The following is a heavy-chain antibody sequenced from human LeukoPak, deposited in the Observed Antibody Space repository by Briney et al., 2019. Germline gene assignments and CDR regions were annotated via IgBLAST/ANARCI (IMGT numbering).Heavy chain of an antibody. J-gene: IGHJ6*02. CDR3: AREGSWYDILPGPYYYGMDV. CDR1: GFTFSDYY. Sequence: GGSLRLSCAASGFTFSDYYMSWIRQAPGKGLEWVSYTSSSGSTIYYADSVKGRFTISRDNAKNSLYRQMNSLRAEDTAVYYCAREGSWYDILPGPYYYGMDVWGQGTTVTVSS. V-gene: IGHV3-11*01. D-gene: IGHD3-9*01. CDR2: TSSSGSTI.